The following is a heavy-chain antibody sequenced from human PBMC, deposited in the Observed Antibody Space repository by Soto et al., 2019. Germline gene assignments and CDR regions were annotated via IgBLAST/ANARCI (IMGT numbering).Heavy chain of an antibody. J-gene: IGHJ5*02. V-gene: IGHV1-2*02. CDR3: ARGRYYCSGGSCYSMVLSPKSWFDP. Sequence: ASVKVSCKASGYTFTGYYMHWVRQAPGQGLEWMGWINPNSGGTNYAQKFQGRVTMTRDTSINTAYMELSRLRSDDTAVYYCARGRYYCSGGSCYSMVLSPKSWFDPWGQGTLVTVSS. D-gene: IGHD2-15*01. CDR2: INPNSGGT. CDR1: GYTFTGYY.